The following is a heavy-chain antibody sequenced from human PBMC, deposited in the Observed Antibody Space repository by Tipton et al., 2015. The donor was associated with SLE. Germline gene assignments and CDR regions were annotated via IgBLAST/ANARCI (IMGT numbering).Heavy chain of an antibody. V-gene: IGHV4-4*08. CDR1: GDSFLDFH. Sequence: TLSLTCTVSGDSFLDFHLSWIRQFPGKRLEWIGFLSPTGTTNSTPSPKSRVTFSVDTSNKQFSLKLTSVTAADTAVYYCARGYNWPDIWGRGSLVTVSS. CDR3: ARGYNWPDI. CDR2: LSPTGTT. D-gene: IGHD1-20*01. J-gene: IGHJ4*02.